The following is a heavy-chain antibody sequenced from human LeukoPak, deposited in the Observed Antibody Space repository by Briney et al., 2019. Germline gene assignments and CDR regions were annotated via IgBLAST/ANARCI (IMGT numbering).Heavy chain of an antibody. CDR1: GGSISSSSYY. Sequence: SETLSLTCTVSGGSISSSSYYWGWIRQPPGKGLEWIGSIYYSGSTYYNPSLKSRVTISVDTSKSQFSLKLSSVTAADTAVYYCARHGAQDIVVVPAAGARYAFDIWGQGTMVTVSS. J-gene: IGHJ3*02. V-gene: IGHV4-39*01. CDR2: IYYSGST. CDR3: ARHGAQDIVVVPAAGARYAFDI. D-gene: IGHD2-2*01.